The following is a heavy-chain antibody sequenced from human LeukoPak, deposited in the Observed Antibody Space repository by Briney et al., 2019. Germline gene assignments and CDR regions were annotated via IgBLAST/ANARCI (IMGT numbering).Heavy chain of an antibody. D-gene: IGHD5-12*01. V-gene: IGHV3-23*01. CDR3: ARDLRDSGYDFGYYYYYMDV. CDR2: MTGSGGST. Sequence: QSGGSLRLSCAASGFTFSSYAMSWVRQARGKGLAWVSAMTGSGGSTYYADSVKGRFTISRDNSKNTLYLQMNSLRAEDTAVYYCARDLRDSGYDFGYYYYYMDVWGKGTTVTVSS. J-gene: IGHJ6*03. CDR1: GFTFSSYA.